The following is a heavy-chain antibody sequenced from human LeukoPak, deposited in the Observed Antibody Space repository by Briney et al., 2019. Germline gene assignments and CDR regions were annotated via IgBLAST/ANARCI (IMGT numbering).Heavy chain of an antibody. V-gene: IGHV3-72*01. CDR3: GRGLVGSCSGGSCYYFDD. CDR1: VFTFSDHY. Sequence: GGSLRLSCAAFVFTFSDHYMDWVRQAPGKGLEWVGRTRNKPNSYTTEYAASVRGRFTISRDDSKNIAYLQMNSLKIEDTAIYHCGRGLVGSCSGGSCYYFDDWGQGTLVTVSS. J-gene: IGHJ4*02. CDR2: TRNKPNSYTT. D-gene: IGHD2-15*01.